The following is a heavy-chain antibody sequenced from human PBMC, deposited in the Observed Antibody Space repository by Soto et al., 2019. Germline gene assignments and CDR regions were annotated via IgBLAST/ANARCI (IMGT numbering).Heavy chain of an antibody. CDR1: GFTFSTYS. Sequence: GGSLRLSCAASGFTFSTYSMNWVRQAPGKGLEWLSYINSRTTTIYYAGSVKGRFTISRDSAKNGLYLEMNSLGDEDTAVYYCARDPSRGIVSYFDYWGHGTLVTVSS. J-gene: IGHJ4*01. V-gene: IGHV3-48*02. CDR2: INSRTTTI. CDR3: ARDPSRGIVSYFDY. D-gene: IGHD1-26*01.